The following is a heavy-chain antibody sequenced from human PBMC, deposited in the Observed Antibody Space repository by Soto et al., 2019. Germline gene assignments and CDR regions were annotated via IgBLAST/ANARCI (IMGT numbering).Heavy chain of an antibody. J-gene: IGHJ4*02. CDR2: ISGSGGST. V-gene: IGHV3-23*01. CDR3: AIPPYYDILTGLPDY. CDR1: GFTFSSYA. Sequence: GGSLRLSCAASGFTFSSYAMSWVRQAPGKGLEWVSAISGSGGSTYYADSVKGRFTISRDNSKNTLYLQMNSLRAEDTAVYYCAIPPYYDILTGLPDYWGQGTLVTVSS. D-gene: IGHD3-9*01.